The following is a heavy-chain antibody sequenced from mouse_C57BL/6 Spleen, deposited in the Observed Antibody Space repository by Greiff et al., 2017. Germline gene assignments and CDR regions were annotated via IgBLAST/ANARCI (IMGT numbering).Heavy chain of an antibody. Sequence: VQLKQSGPGLVQPSQSLSITCTVSGFSLTSYGVHWVRQSPGKGLEWLGVIWSGGSTDYNAAFISRLSISKDNSKSQVFFKMNSLQADDTAIYYCARGSGYYDWFAYWGQGTLVTVSA. D-gene: IGHD2-3*01. CDR2: IWSGGST. CDR3: ARGSGYYDWFAY. V-gene: IGHV2-2*01. CDR1: GFSLTSYG. J-gene: IGHJ3*01.